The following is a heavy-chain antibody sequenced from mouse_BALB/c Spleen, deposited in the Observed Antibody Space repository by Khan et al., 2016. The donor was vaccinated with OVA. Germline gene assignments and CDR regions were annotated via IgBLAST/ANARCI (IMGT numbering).Heavy chain of an antibody. D-gene: IGHD2-14*01. J-gene: IGHJ3*01. CDR2: ISPGSGST. Sequence: QVQLQQSGPELVRPGASVKMSCKASGYTFTDYIIHWVKRTTGQGLEWIGDISPGSGSTYYNEKFKGKATLTADKSSNTAYMQLSSLTSEDSAVYFCARGGYSVFAYWGQGTLVTVSA. CDR1: GYTFTDYI. V-gene: IGHV1-77*01. CDR3: ARGGYSVFAY.